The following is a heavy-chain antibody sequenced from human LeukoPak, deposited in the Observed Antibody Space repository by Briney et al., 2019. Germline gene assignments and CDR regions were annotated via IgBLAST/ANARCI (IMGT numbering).Heavy chain of an antibody. V-gene: IGHV4-59*11. J-gene: IGHJ4*02. Sequence: SETLSLTCLVSGGSISSHYWSWIRQPPGKGLEWIGYIYYSGSTNYNPSLKSRVTISVDTSKNQFSLKLSSVTAADTAVYYCARERGYNSDYWGQGTLVTVSS. D-gene: IGHD5-24*01. CDR1: GGSISSHY. CDR3: ARERGYNSDY. CDR2: IYYSGST.